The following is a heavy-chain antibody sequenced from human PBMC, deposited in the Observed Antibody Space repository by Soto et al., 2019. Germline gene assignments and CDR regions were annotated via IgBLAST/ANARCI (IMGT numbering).Heavy chain of an antibody. V-gene: IGHV3-30*18. CDR1: GFNFNNYG. Sequence: QVQLVESGGGVVQPGTSLRLSCAASGFNFNNYGMHWVRQAPGTGLEWVAAISNDGSDKYYADSVKGRLTNSRDNSKNTLYLQMDSLRAEDTAVYYWAKDQGIAASHGIDWGQGTMVTVSS. D-gene: IGHD6-13*01. CDR2: ISNDGSDK. CDR3: AKDQGIAASHGID. J-gene: IGHJ3*01.